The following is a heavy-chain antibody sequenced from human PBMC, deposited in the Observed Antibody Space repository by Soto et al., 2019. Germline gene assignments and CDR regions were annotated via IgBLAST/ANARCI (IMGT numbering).Heavy chain of an antibody. V-gene: IGHV3-23*01. J-gene: IGHJ4*02. D-gene: IGHD2-2*02. CDR2: ISAGGST. CDR1: GFTFSDYA. Sequence: EVQLLDSGGGLVQPGGSLRLSCTASGFTFSDYAMSWVRQXXGXXLEWVSVISAGGSTYYADSVKGRFTVSRANSKNTLXXXXNXXXAXXXXXXXXXXXXXXXXXXXXYTEGFDYWGQGTLVTVSS. CDR3: XXXXXXXXXXXXYTEGFDY.